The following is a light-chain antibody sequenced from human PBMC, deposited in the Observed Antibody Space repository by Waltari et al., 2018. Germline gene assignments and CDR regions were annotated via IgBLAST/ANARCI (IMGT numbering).Light chain of an antibody. Sequence: QSVLTQPPSVSAAPGQKVTISCSGSSSNIGGNYVSWYQHFPGSAHKLLISENTKRPSWIPDRFSGSKSGSSATLHITGLQTGDEADYYCGTWDTSLSAGVFGGGTKVTVL. J-gene: IGLJ3*02. V-gene: IGLV1-51*02. CDR2: ENT. CDR1: SSNIGGNY. CDR3: GTWDTSLSAGV.